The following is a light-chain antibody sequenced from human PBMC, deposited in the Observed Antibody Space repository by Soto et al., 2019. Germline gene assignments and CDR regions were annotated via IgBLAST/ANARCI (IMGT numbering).Light chain of an antibody. J-gene: IGKJ1*01. CDR3: QQYGSSPTWT. CDR2: GAS. CDR1: QSVSSSY. V-gene: IGKV3-20*01. Sequence: EIVLTQSPGTLSLSTGERATLSCRASQSVSSSYLAWYQQKPGQAPRLLIYGASSRATGIPDRFSGTRSGTDFTLTISRLEPEDFAVYYCQQYGSSPTWTFGQGTKVEIK.